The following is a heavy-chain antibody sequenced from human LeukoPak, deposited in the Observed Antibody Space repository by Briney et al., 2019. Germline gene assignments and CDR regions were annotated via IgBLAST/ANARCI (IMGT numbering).Heavy chain of an antibody. CDR1: VFTFSSYA. V-gene: IGHV3-30-3*01. Sequence: GGSLRLSCAASVFTFSSYAMHWVRQAPGKGLEWVAVISCDGSNKYYADSVKGRFTISRDNSKNTLYLQMNSLRAEDTAVYYCARNYYDSSGYYYSLGYWGQGTLVTVSS. J-gene: IGHJ4*02. CDR3: ARNYYDSSGYYYSLGY. CDR2: ISCDGSNK. D-gene: IGHD3-22*01.